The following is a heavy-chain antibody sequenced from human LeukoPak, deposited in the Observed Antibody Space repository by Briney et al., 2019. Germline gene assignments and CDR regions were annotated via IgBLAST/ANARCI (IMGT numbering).Heavy chain of an antibody. V-gene: IGHV4-59*08. CDR2: ISYSGST. J-gene: IGHJ4*02. CDR1: GGSISPYF. D-gene: IGHD2-2*01. Sequence: PSETLSLTCTVSGGSISPYFWSWIRQPPGKGLEWIGCISYSGSTNYNPSLKSRVTISLDTSKNQFSLKLTSVTAADTAVYYCARSWGCTSMTCYVDYWGQGTLVTVSS. CDR3: ARSWGCTSMTCYVDY.